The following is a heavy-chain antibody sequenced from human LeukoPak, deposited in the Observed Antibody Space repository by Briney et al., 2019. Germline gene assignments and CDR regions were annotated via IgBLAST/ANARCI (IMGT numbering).Heavy chain of an antibody. J-gene: IGHJ4*02. Sequence: GGSLRLSCAASGFTFSSYGMHWVRQAPGKGLEWVAVISYDGSNKYYADSVKGRFTISRDNSKNTLYLQMNSLRAEDTAVYYCAKSPLARGGSAFWDYWGQGTLVTVSS. CDR1: GFTFSSYG. V-gene: IGHV3-30*18. CDR3: AKSPLARGGSAFWDY. D-gene: IGHD3-10*01. CDR2: ISYDGSNK.